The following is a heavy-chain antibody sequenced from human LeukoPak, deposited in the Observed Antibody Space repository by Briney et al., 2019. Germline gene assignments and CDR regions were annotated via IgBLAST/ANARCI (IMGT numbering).Heavy chain of an antibody. CDR1: GGSISSYY. CDR2: IYTSGST. CDR3: ARQGYCSSTSCYTRVWFDP. Sequence: SETLSLTCTVSGGSISSYYWSWIQQPAGKGLEWIGRIYTSGSTNYNPSLKSRVTMSVDTSKNQFSLKLSSVTAADTAVYYCARQGYCSSTSCYTRVWFDPWGQGTLVTVSS. V-gene: IGHV4-4*07. J-gene: IGHJ5*02. D-gene: IGHD2-2*02.